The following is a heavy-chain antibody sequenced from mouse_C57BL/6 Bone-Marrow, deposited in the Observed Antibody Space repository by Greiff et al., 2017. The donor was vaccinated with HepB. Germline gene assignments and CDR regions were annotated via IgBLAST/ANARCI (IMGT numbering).Heavy chain of an antibody. Sequence: QVQLKESGAELARPGASVKLSCKASGYTFTSYGISWVKQRTGQGLEWIGEIYPRSGNTYYNEKFKGKATLTADKSSSTAYMELRSLTSEDSAVYFCARKGRQLRLRAMDYWGQGTSVTVSS. J-gene: IGHJ4*01. CDR2: IYPRSGNT. CDR3: ARKGRQLRLRAMDY. D-gene: IGHD3-2*02. CDR1: GYTFTSYG. V-gene: IGHV1-81*01.